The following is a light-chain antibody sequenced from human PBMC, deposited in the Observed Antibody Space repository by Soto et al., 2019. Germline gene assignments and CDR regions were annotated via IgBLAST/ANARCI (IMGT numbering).Light chain of an antibody. CDR3: SSYTSSSTHYV. J-gene: IGLJ1*01. V-gene: IGLV2-14*01. Sequence: QSALTQPASVSGSPGQSITISCTGTSSDVGGYNYVSWYQQHPGKAPKLMIYDVSNRPSGVSNRFSGSKSGNTASLTISGLQAEDEADDYCSSYTSSSTHYVFGTGTKVTVL. CDR1: SSDVGGYNY. CDR2: DVS.